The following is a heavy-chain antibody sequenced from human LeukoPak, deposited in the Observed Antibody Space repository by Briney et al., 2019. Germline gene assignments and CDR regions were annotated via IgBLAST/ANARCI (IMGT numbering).Heavy chain of an antibody. CDR2: ISWNSGSI. J-gene: IGHJ6*02. CDR1: GFTFVDYA. CDR3: AKALERRIYYYGMDV. Sequence: PGGSLRLSCAASGFTFVDYAMHWVRQAPGKGLEWVSGISWNSGSIGYADSVKGRFTISRDNAKNSLYLQMNSLRAEDTALYYCAKALERRIYYYGMDVWGQGTTVTVSS. D-gene: IGHD1-1*01. V-gene: IGHV3-9*01.